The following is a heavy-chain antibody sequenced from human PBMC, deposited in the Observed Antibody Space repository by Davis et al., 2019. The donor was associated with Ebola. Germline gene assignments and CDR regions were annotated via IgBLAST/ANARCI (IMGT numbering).Heavy chain of an antibody. CDR3: ARVLGSSNDY. CDR1: GFTYSTYA. V-gene: IGHV3-23*01. CDR2: ISGNSDDT. J-gene: IGHJ4*02. Sequence: GESLKISCGASGFTYSTYAMSWVRQAPGKGLEWVSGISGNSDDTYYADSVKGRFTISRDNSKNTLYLQMNSLRAEDTAVYYCARVLGSSNDYWGQGTLVTVSS. D-gene: IGHD6-13*01.